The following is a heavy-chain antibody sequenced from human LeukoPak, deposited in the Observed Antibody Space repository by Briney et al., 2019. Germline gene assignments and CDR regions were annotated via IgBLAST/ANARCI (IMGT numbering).Heavy chain of an antibody. V-gene: IGHV1-8*01. Sequence: ASVKVSCKASGYTFTNCDINWVRQAAGQGLQWMGWMNPNSGNTGYPQRFQGRVTMTRDTSINTAYMELSSLRSEDTAVYYCVRGQSGFKFDPWGQGTLVTVSS. J-gene: IGHJ5*02. D-gene: IGHD5-12*01. CDR2: MNPNSGNT. CDR3: VRGQSGFKFDP. CDR1: GYTFTNCD.